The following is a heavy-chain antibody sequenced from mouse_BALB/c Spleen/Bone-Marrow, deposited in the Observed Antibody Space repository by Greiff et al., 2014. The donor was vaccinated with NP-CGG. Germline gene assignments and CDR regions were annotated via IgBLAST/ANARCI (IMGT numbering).Heavy chain of an antibody. J-gene: IGHJ4*01. CDR3: ARHQRYYAMDY. CDR2: ISSGGSNT. V-gene: IGHV5-6*01. CDR1: GFTFSSYG. Sequence: DVQLVESGGDLAKPGGSLKLSCAASGFTFSSYGMSWGRQTPDKRLEWVATISSGGSNTYYPDSVKGRFTISRDNAKNTLYLQMSSLKSEDTAMYYCARHQRYYAMDYWGQGTSVTVSS.